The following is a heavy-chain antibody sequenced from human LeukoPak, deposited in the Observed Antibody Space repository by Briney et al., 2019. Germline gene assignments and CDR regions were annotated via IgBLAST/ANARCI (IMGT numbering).Heavy chain of an antibody. J-gene: IGHJ4*02. CDR2: IYHSGST. Sequence: SETLSLTCTVSGGSISSYYWSWIRQPPGKGLEWIGYIYHSGSTYYNPSLKSRVTISVDRSKNQFSLKLSSVTAADTAVYYCARTNYDFWSGYYFDYWGQGTLVTVSS. V-gene: IGHV4-59*04. CDR1: GGSISSYY. D-gene: IGHD3-3*01. CDR3: ARTNYDFWSGYYFDY.